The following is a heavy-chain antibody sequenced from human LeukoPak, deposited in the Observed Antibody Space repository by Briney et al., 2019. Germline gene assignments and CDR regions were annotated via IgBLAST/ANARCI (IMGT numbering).Heavy chain of an antibody. Sequence: PGGSLRLSCAASGFIVSSNYMSWGRQAPGKGLEWVSVIYTGGSTYYADSVKGRFTISRDNSKNTLYLQMNSLRAEDTAVYYCARGRGEANRNAFDIWGQGTMVTVSS. D-gene: IGHD1-14*01. CDR1: GFIVSSNY. CDR3: ARGRGEANRNAFDI. V-gene: IGHV3-53*01. CDR2: IYTGGST. J-gene: IGHJ3*02.